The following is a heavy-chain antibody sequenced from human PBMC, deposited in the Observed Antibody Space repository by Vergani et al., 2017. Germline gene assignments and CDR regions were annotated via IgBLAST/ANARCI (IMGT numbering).Heavy chain of an antibody. CDR3: ARAGGSYYYYYYMDV. CDR2: INPSGGST. J-gene: IGHJ6*03. CDR1: GYTFTGYY. V-gene: IGHV1-46*03. D-gene: IGHD1-26*01. Sequence: QVQLVQSGAEVGKPGASVKISCKASGYTFTGYYMHWVRQAPGQGLEWMGIINPSGGSTSYAQKFQGRVTMTRDTSTSTVYMELSSLRSEDTAVYYCARAGGSYYYYYYMDVWGKGTTVTVSS.